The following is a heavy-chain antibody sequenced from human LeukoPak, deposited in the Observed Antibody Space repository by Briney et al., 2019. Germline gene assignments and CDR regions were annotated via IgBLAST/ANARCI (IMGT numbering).Heavy chain of an antibody. D-gene: IGHD6-13*01. J-gene: IGHJ6*03. V-gene: IGHV1-18*01. CDR2: ISAYNGNT. CDR1: GYTFTSYG. CDR3: ARGGGSAWSAHYYYYYYMDV. Sequence: ASVKVSCKASGYTFTSYGISWVRQAPGQGLEWMGWISAYNGNTNYAQKLQGRVTMTTDTSTSTAYMELRSLRSDDTAVYYCARGGGSAWSAHYYYYYYMDVWGKGTTVTVSS.